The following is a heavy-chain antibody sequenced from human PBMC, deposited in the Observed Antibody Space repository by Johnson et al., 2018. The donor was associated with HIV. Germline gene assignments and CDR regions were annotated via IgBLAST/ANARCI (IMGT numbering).Heavy chain of an antibody. CDR3: AIERAIGYHLAAFDF. CDR1: GFTFSSSA. Sequence: QVQLVESGGGVVQPGRSLRLSCAASGFTFSSSAMHWVRQAPGKGLEWVGRITSTADGVTTDYAAPGKCRFTISRDNSKNTQYLQINSLRAEDTAVYYCAIERAIGYHLAAFDFWGQGTLVTVSS. D-gene: IGHD1-14*01. J-gene: IGHJ3*01. V-gene: IGHV3-30*04. CDR2: TSTADGVTT.